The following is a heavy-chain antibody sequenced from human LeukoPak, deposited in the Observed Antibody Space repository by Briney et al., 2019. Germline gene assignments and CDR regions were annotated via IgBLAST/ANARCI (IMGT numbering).Heavy chain of an antibody. V-gene: IGHV3-23*01. CDR2: ISGSGGNT. CDR1: GFTFSSYA. J-gene: IGHJ6*02. Sequence: GGSLRLSCAASGFTFSSYAMSWVRQAPGKGLEWVSAISGSGGNTYYADSVKGRFTISRDNSKSTLYLQMNSLRAEDTAVYYCARAPPYYYDSRGYHYERGNYFYGMDVWGRGTTVIVSS. CDR3: ARAPPYYYDSRGYHYERGNYFYGMDV. D-gene: IGHD3-22*01.